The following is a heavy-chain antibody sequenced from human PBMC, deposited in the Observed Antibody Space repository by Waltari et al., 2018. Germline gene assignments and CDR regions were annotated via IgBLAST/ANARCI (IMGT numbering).Heavy chain of an antibody. Sequence: EVQLVESGGGLVHPGGSLRLSGAASGFPFSTYYMNWVRQAPGKGLEWVSFISSGSGFIYYADSVKGRFTISRDNAKDSLYLQMNSLRDEDTALYYCVRAGHLDCWGQGTLVTVSS. CDR1: GFPFSTYY. V-gene: IGHV3-48*02. J-gene: IGHJ4*02. CDR3: VRAGHLDC. CDR2: ISSGSGFI.